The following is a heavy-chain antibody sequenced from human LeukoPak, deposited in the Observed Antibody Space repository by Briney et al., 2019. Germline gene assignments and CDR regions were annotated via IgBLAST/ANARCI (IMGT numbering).Heavy chain of an antibody. V-gene: IGHV3-30-3*01. Sequence: GRSLRLSCAASGFTFSSYAMHWVRQAPGKGLEWVAVISYDGSNKYYADSVKGRFTISRDNSKNTLYLQMNSLRAEDTAVCYCASGVNYDYVWGSYRPLDYWGQGTLVTVSS. J-gene: IGHJ4*02. CDR3: ASGVNYDYVWGSYRPLDY. D-gene: IGHD3-16*02. CDR2: ISYDGSNK. CDR1: GFTFSSYA.